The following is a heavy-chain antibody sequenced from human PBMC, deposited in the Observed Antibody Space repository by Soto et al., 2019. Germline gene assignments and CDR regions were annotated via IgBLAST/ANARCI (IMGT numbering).Heavy chain of an antibody. J-gene: IGHJ4*02. V-gene: IGHV4-31*03. Sequence: QVQLQESGPGLVKPSQTLSLTCTVSGDSISSGGYYWSWIRQHPGKGLEWIGYIYYSGTTYYNPSLESRVSTSADTSENQFSLKVKSVTVADTAVYYCASTYYTGDSGPYDYWGQGTLVTVSS. D-gene: IGHD1-26*01. CDR3: ASTYYTGDSGPYDY. CDR1: GDSISSGGYY. CDR2: IYYSGTT.